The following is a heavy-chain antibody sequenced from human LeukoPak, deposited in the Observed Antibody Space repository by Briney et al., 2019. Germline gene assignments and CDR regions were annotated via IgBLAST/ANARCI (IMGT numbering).Heavy chain of an antibody. CDR3: ATRGWFGAEPFDY. CDR2: INPNSGGT. J-gene: IGHJ4*02. V-gene: IGHV1-2*02. D-gene: IGHD3-10*01. Sequence: ASVKVSCKASGYTFTGYYMHWVRQAPGQGLEWMGWINPNSGGTKYEQKFQGRVTMTRDTSISTAYMELSRLRSDDTAVYYCATRGWFGAEPFDYWGQGTLVTVSS. CDR1: GYTFTGYY.